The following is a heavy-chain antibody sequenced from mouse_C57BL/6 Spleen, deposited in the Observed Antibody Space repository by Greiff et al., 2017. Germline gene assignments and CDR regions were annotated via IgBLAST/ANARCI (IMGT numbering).Heavy chain of an antibody. CDR3: TAYYSPGWFAY. CDR1: GFTFSNYW. CDR2: IRLKSDNYAT. Sequence: DVMLVESGGGLVQPGGSMKLSCVASGFTFSNYWMNWVRQSPEKGLEWVAQIRLKSDNYATHYAESVKGRFTISRDDSKSSVYLQMNNLRAEDTGIYYCTAYYSPGWFAYWGQGTLVTVSA. V-gene: IGHV6-3*01. D-gene: IGHD2-12*01. J-gene: IGHJ3*01.